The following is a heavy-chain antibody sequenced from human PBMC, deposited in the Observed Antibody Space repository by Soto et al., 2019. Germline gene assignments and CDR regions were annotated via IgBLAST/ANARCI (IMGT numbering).Heavy chain of an antibody. CDR1: GGSISSYY. J-gene: IGHJ4*02. Sequence: QVQLQESGPGLVKPSETLSPTCTVSGGSISSYYWSWIRQPPGKGLEWIGYIYYSGSTNYNPSLKGGVTIPVDTPKNQFPLKRRSLTAPDTAVYYCARRYGTPLDSWGQGTLVTASS. CDR2: IYYSGST. D-gene: IGHD1-7*01. CDR3: ARRYGTPLDS. V-gene: IGHV4-59*01.